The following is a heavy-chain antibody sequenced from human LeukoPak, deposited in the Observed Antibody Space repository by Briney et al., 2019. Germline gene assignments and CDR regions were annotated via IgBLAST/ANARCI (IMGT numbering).Heavy chain of an antibody. Sequence: SETLSLTCTVSGGSISSCYWSWIRQPPGKGLEWIGYIYYSGSTNYNPSLKSRVTISVDTSKNQFSLKLSSVTAADTAVYYCARDLAGRGGIVGYAFDIWGQGTMVTVSS. CDR2: IYYSGST. CDR1: GGSISSCY. V-gene: IGHV4-59*01. D-gene: IGHD2-15*01. J-gene: IGHJ3*02. CDR3: ARDLAGRGGIVGYAFDI.